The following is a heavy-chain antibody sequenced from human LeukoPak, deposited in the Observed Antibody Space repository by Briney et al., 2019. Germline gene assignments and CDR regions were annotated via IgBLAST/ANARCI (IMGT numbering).Heavy chain of an antibody. CDR1: GYTFTSYY. D-gene: IGHD2-15*01. CDR3: ARVLVAAAPWFDP. V-gene: IGHV1-46*01. Sequence: ASVKVSCKASGYTFTSYYMHWVRQAPGQGLEWMGIINPSGGSTSYAQKFQGRVTMTRDTSTSTVYMELSSLRSEDTVVYYCARVLVAAAPWFDPWGQGTLVTVSS. J-gene: IGHJ5*02. CDR2: INPSGGST.